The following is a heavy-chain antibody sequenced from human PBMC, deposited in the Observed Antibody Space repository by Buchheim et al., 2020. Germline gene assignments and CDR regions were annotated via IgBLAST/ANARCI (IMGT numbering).Heavy chain of an antibody. CDR1: GYTFTGYY. CDR2: INPNSGGT. J-gene: IGHJ5*02. V-gene: IGHV1-2*02. D-gene: IGHD3-3*01. CDR3: ARMRFWRGNHRMYNWFDP. Sequence: QVQLVQSGAEVKKPGASVKVSCKASGYTFTGYYMHWVRQAPGQGLEWMGWINPNSGGTNYAQKFQGRVTMTRDTSIRTAYMELSRLRSDDTAVYFCARMRFWRGNHRMYNWFDPWGQGTL.